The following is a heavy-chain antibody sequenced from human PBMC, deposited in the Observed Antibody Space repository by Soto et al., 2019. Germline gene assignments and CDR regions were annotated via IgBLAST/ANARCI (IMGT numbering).Heavy chain of an antibody. D-gene: IGHD3-10*01. CDR3: ASFGSGSYFFDY. Sequence: SVKVSCKASGGTFSSYAISWVRQAPGQGLEWMGGIIPIFGTANYAQKFQGRVTITADESTSTAYMELSSLRSEDPAVYYCASFGSGSYFFDYWGQGTLVTVSS. V-gene: IGHV1-69*13. CDR2: IIPIFGTA. CDR1: GGTFSSYA. J-gene: IGHJ4*02.